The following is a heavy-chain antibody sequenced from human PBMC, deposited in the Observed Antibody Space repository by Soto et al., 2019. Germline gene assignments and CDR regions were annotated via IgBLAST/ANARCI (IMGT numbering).Heavy chain of an antibody. CDR3: ARAVGSSYYYYYYMDV. V-gene: IGHV4-31*03. Sequence: SETLSLTCTVSGGSISSGTSYWSWIRQRPGKGLEWIGYIYYSGSTYYTPSLKGRVTISVDTSKNQFSLKLSSVTAADTAVYYCARAVGSSYYYYYYMDVWGKGTTVTVSS. D-gene: IGHD1-26*01. CDR2: IYYSGST. CDR1: GGSISSGTSY. J-gene: IGHJ6*03.